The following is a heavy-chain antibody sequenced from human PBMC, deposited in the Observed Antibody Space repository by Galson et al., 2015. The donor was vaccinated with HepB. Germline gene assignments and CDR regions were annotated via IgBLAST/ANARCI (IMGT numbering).Heavy chain of an antibody. V-gene: IGHV3-7*03. Sequence: SLRLSCAASGFTFSSYWMSLVRQAPGKGLEWVANIKQDGSEKYYVDSVKGRFTISRDNAKNSLYLQMNSLRAEDTAVYYCARDDLDIAAAGTLNYYGMDVWGQGTTVTVSS. D-gene: IGHD6-13*01. CDR1: GFTFSSYW. J-gene: IGHJ6*02. CDR2: IKQDGSEK. CDR3: ARDDLDIAAAGTLNYYGMDV.